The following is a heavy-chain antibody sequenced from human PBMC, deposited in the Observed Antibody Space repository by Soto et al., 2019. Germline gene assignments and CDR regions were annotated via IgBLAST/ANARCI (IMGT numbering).Heavy chain of an antibody. J-gene: IGHJ6*02. CDR1: GGTFSSYS. V-gene: IGHV1-69*13. D-gene: IGHD2-2*02. CDR2: IIPIFGTA. Sequence: SVNVSCKSSGGTFSSYSISWVRQAPGQGLECMGGIIPIFGTANYAQKFQGRVTITADESTSTAYMELSSLRSEDTAVYYCARHVVVPAAILPYYYYYGMDVWGQGTTVTVSS. CDR3: ARHVVVPAAILPYYYYYGMDV.